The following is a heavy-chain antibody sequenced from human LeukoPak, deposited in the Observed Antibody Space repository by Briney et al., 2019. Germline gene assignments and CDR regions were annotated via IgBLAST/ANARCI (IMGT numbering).Heavy chain of an antibody. CDR1: GYTFTGYY. V-gene: IGHV1-2*02. J-gene: IGHJ4*02. D-gene: IGHD2-2*02. CDR3: ARAALYCSSTSCYNYFDY. Sequence: ASVKVSCKASGYTFTGYYMHWVRQAPRQGLEWMGWINPNSGGTNYAQKFQGRVTMTRDTSISTAYMELSRLRSDDTAVYYCARAALYCSSTSCYNYFDYWGQGTLVTVSS. CDR2: INPNSGGT.